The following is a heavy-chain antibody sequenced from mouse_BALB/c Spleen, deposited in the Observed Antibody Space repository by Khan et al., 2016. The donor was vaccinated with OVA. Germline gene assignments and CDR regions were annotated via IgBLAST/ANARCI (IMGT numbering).Heavy chain of an antibody. CDR2: FSSDGDYT. J-gene: IGHJ3*01. Sequence: EVELVESGGGLVKPGGSLKLSCAVSGFTFSTYAMSWVRQTPEKRLEWVATFSSDGDYTYYPDNVTGRFTISRDTAKNTLYLQMSSLRSYDTAMYYCARSPYGNFAYWGQGTLVTVSA. CDR1: GFTFSTYA. D-gene: IGHD2-1*01. V-gene: IGHV5-9-3*01. CDR3: ARSPYGNFAY.